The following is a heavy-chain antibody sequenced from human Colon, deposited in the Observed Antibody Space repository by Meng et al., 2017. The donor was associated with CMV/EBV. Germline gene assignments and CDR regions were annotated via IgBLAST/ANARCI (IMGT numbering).Heavy chain of an antibody. CDR1: GYIYTRND. J-gene: IGHJ4*02. D-gene: IGHD5-18*01. V-gene: IGHV1-8*01. CDR3: TRGLQLWFPSPAY. CDR2: MNPKTGNT. Sequence: CKASGYIYTRNDMTWVRQATGEGLEWMGWMNPKTGNTVYVQKFQARVNLTVDSSIDTAYMELSSLKTDDTAVYYCTRGLQLWFPSPAYWGQGALVTVSS.